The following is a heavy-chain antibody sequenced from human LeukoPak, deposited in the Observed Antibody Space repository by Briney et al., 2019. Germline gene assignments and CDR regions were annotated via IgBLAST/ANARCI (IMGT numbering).Heavy chain of an antibody. D-gene: IGHD2-2*01. CDR2: INHSGST. J-gene: IGHJ6*03. Sequence: SETLSLTCAVYGGSFSGYYWSWIRQPPGKGLEWIGEINHSGSTNYNPSLKSRVTISVDTSKNQFSLKLSSVTAADTAVYYCARGRNYCSSTSCYLSYYYYMDVWGKGTTVTVSS. CDR1: GGSFSGYY. V-gene: IGHV4-34*01. CDR3: ARGRNYCSSTSCYLSYYYYMDV.